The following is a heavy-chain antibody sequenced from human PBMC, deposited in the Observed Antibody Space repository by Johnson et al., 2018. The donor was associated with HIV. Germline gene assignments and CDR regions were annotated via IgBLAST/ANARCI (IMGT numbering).Heavy chain of an antibody. CDR2: ISYAGSNK. V-gene: IGHV3-30*18. CDR3: AKVAVATAAGGVALDI. Sequence: QMQLVESGGGVVQPGRSLRLSCAASGFTFSSYGMHWVRQAPGKGLEWVAVISYAGSNKYYADSVKGRFTISRDNSKNTLSLQINSLRAEDTGVYYCAKVAVATAAGGVALDIWGPGTMVTVSS. J-gene: IGHJ3*02. D-gene: IGHD6-13*01. CDR1: GFTFSSYG.